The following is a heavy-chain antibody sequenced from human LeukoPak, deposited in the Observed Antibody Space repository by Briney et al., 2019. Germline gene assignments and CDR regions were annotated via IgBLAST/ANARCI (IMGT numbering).Heavy chain of an antibody. V-gene: IGHV4-39*07. Sequence: PSETLSLTCTVSGGSISSSSYYWGWIRQPPGKGLEWIGSIYHSGSTYYNPPLKSRVTISVDTSKNQFSLKLSSVTAADTAVYYCARVYFWAREYYFDYWGQGTLVTVSS. D-gene: IGHD3-3*01. J-gene: IGHJ4*02. CDR1: GGSISSSSYY. CDR2: IYHSGST. CDR3: ARVYFWAREYYFDY.